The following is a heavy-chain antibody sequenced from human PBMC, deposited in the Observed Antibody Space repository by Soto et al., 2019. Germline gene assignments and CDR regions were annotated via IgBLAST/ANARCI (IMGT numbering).Heavy chain of an antibody. J-gene: IGHJ6*02. CDR1: GFTVSSNY. D-gene: IGHD6-13*01. Sequence: PLGVLRLSCAASGFTVSSNYMSWVRQAPGKGLEWVSVIYSGGSTYYADSVKGRFTISRDNSKNTLYLQMNSLRAEDTAVYYCARDQRIAAADNYYYGMDVWGQGTTVTVSS. CDR2: IYSGGST. CDR3: ARDQRIAAADNYYYGMDV. V-gene: IGHV3-53*01.